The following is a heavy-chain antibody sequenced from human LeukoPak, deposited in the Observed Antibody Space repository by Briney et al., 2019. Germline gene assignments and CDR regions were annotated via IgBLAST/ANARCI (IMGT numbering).Heavy chain of an antibody. CDR3: AKAVGRRWLQSYYFDY. D-gene: IGHD5-24*01. CDR1: GFTFSSYA. J-gene: IGHJ4*02. Sequence: GGSLRLSCAASGFTFSSYAMSWVRQAPGKGLEWVSAISGSGGSTYYADSVKGRFTISRDNSKNTLYLQMNGLRAEDTAVYYCAKAVGRRWLQSYYFDYWGQGTLVTVSS. V-gene: IGHV3-23*01. CDR2: ISGSGGST.